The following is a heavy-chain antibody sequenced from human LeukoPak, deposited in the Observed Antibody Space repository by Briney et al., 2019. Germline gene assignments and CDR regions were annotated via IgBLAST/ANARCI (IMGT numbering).Heavy chain of an antibody. D-gene: IGHD3-10*01. CDR2: IRYDGSNK. CDR3: AKDLSVLLWFGELSPFDY. CDR1: GFTFSSYS. V-gene: IGHV3-30*02. Sequence: PGGSLRLSCAASGFTFSSYSMNWVRQAPGKGLEWVAFIRYDGSNKYYADSVKGRFTISRDNSKNTLYLQMNSLRAEDTAVYYCAKDLSVLLWFGELSPFDYWGQGTLVTVSS. J-gene: IGHJ4*02.